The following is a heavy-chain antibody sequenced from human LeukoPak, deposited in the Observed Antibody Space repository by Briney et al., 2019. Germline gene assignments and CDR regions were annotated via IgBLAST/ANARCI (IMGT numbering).Heavy chain of an antibody. CDR3: AKGGDRIWDAFDI. CDR2: ISGDGNPT. CDR1: GFSFDDYA. J-gene: IGHJ3*02. Sequence: GGSLRLSCAASGFSFDDYAMHWVRQFPGKGLEWISLISGDGNPTYYADSVKGQFTISRDNSKKSLYLQMNSLTTEDTALYYCAKGGDRIWDAFDIWGRGTKVTVSS. D-gene: IGHD2-21*01. V-gene: IGHV3-43*02.